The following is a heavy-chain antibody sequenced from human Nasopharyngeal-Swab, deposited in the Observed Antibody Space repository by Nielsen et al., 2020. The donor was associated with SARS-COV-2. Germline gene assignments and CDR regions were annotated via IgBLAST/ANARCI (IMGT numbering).Heavy chain of an antibody. V-gene: IGHV6-1*01. J-gene: IGHJ4*02. CDR3: ARHGGWEVTYYFDH. D-gene: IGHD2-15*01. CDR1: GDSVSNDRVA. Sequence: SQTLSLTCAVSGDSVSNDRVAWNWIRQSPSRGLEWLGRTYYRSEWYNDYAVSVKSRITIKPDPSTNQFSLNLRSVTAADTAVYYCARHGGWEVTYYFDHWGQGTLVTVSS. CDR2: TYYRSEWYN.